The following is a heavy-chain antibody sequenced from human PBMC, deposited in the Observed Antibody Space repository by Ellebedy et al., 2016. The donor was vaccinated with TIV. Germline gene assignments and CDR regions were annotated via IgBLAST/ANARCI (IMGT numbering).Heavy chain of an antibody. J-gene: IGHJ4*02. CDR3: VEDGGPGGAEH. D-gene: IGHD1-14*01. Sequence: SLKISXAGPGVTLRTYAMHWVRQAPGKGLEWASGFFLRSSIVDYADSVKGRFTFSRANAKNSLYLQMNSLRPEDTALYYCVEDGGPGGAEHWGQGTLVTVSS. CDR2: FFLRSSIV. CDR1: GVTLRTYA. V-gene: IGHV3-9*01.